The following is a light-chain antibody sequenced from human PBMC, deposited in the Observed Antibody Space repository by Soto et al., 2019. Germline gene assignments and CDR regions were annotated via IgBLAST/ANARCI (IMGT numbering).Light chain of an antibody. CDR3: AAWDDNLNGLV. V-gene: IGLV1-44*01. CDR1: SSNIGSNT. CDR2: SNN. J-gene: IGLJ2*01. Sequence: QSVLTQPPSASGTPGQRVTMSCSGSSSNIGSNTVNWCQQLPGTAPKLLIYSNNQRPSGVPDRFSGSKSGTSASLAISGLQSEEGAAYYCAAWDDNLNGLVFGGGTQLTVL.